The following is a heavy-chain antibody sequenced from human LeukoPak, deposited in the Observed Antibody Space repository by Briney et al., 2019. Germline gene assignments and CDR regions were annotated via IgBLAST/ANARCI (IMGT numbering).Heavy chain of an antibody. D-gene: IGHD3-10*01. CDR1: GYTFTSYG. CDR3: ARNWYYYGSGSYKD. J-gene: IGHJ4*02. CDR2: ISAYNGNT. Sequence: GASVKVSCKASGYTFTSYGISWVRQAPGQGLEWMGWISAYNGNTNYAQKLQGRVTMTTDTSTSTAYMELRSLRSDDTAVYYCARNWYYYGSGSYKDWGQGTLVTVSS. V-gene: IGHV1-18*01.